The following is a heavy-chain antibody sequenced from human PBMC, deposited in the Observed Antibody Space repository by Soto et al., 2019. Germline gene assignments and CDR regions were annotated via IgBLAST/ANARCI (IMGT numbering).Heavy chain of an antibody. CDR2: ISWNSGSI. D-gene: IGHD3-22*01. Sequence: GGSLRLSCAASGFTFDDYAMHWVRQAPGKGLEWVSGISWNSGSIGYADSVKGRFTISRDNAKNSLYLQMNSLRAEDTALYYCAKDRYYDSSGYYGFDYWGQGTPVTVSS. J-gene: IGHJ4*02. CDR1: GFTFDDYA. CDR3: AKDRYYDSSGYYGFDY. V-gene: IGHV3-9*01.